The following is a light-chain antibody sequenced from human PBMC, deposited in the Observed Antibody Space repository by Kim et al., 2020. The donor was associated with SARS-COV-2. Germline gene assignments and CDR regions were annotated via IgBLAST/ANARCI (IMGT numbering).Light chain of an antibody. CDR1: QSVSSY. Sequence: LSPGERATLSCRASQSVSSYLAWYQQKPGQAPRLLIYGASSRATGIPDRFSGSGSGTDFTLTISRLDPEDFAVYYCQQYLNSPRAFGGGTKVDIK. CDR2: GAS. V-gene: IGKV3-20*01. J-gene: IGKJ4*01. CDR3: QQYLNSPRA.